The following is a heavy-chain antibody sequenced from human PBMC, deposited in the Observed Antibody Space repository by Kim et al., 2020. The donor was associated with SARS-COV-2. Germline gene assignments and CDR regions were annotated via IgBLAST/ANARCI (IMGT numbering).Heavy chain of an antibody. CDR3: ARVRFRGLGELSLYSDYFFDY. Sequence: GGSLRLSCAASGFTFSSYNMNWVRQAPGKGLEWVSSISSTSSYIYYADSVKGRFTISRDNAKNSLSLQMSSLRAEDTAVYYCARVRFRGLGELSLYSDYFFDYWGQGTLVTVSS. D-gene: IGHD3-16*02. J-gene: IGHJ4*02. CDR2: ISSTSSYI. CDR1: GFTFSSYN. V-gene: IGHV3-21*01.